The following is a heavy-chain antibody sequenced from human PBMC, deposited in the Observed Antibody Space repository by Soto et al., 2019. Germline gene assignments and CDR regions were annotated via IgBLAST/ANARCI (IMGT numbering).Heavy chain of an antibody. D-gene: IGHD1-1*01. V-gene: IGHV3-73*02. Sequence: EVQLVESGGGLVQPGGSLKLSCAASGFTFSDSAIHWVRQTSGKGLEWVGRIRSKANNHATVYAASLEGRFTISRDDAKNTAHLQMNSLKTEDTAVYYCARPHDGKYSTFDYWGQVTLVIVAS. CDR1: GFTFSDSA. J-gene: IGHJ4*02. CDR3: ARPHDGKYSTFDY. CDR2: IRSKANNHAT.